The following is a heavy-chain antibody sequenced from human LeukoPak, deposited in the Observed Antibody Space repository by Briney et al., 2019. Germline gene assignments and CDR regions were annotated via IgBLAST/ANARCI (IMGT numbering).Heavy chain of an antibody. CDR3: ARGGSTGPLDS. CDR2: ISSNGGTT. D-gene: IGHD1-14*01. V-gene: IGHV3-64*01. CDR1: GFTFSSYA. Sequence: GGSLRLSCAASGFTFSSYAMHGVRQAPGKGLEYVSVISSNGGTTYYANSVKDRFTISRDNSKNTLYLQMGSLRAEDMAVYYCARGGSTGPLDSWGQGTLVTVSS. J-gene: IGHJ4*02.